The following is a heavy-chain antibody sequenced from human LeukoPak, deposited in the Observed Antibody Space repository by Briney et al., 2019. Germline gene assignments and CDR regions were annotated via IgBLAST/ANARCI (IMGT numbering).Heavy chain of an antibody. CDR2: ISQSGST. V-gene: IGHV4-38-2*01. CDR3: VRMDDY. CDR1: GHSINRGYY. Sequence: PSETLSLTCVVSGHSINRGYYWGWMRQPPGKGLEWIGSISQSGSTSYNASLKSRATMSVDTSKNQFSLKLKSVTATDTAVYYCVRMDDYWGQGTLVTVSS. J-gene: IGHJ4*02.